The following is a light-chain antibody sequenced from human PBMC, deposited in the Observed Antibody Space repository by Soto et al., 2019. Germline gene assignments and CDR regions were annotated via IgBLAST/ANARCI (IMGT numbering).Light chain of an antibody. Sequence: EIVLTQSPGTLSLYPGQRATLSCRASQSVINNYLAWYQQKPGQAPRLLIYGASNTASGFPDRFSGSGSGTDFTLTISRLEPEGFAVYHCQQYGSSPRTFGQGTKVEIK. CDR3: QQYGSSPRT. CDR2: GAS. J-gene: IGKJ1*01. V-gene: IGKV3-20*01. CDR1: QSVINNY.